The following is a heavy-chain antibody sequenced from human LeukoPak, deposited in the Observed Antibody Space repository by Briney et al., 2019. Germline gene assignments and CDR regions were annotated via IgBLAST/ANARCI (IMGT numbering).Heavy chain of an antibody. V-gene: IGHV1-3*01. Sequence: ASVKVSCKASGYTFTSYAIHWVRQAPGQGLEWMGWISAGNGNTKYSQNFQGRVTFISNTSATTAFMELSSLRSEDAAVYYCARGGSRMTTFYIIDYWGQGTLVTVSS. CDR2: ISAGNGNT. D-gene: IGHD4-11*01. J-gene: IGHJ4*02. CDR3: ARGGSRMTTFYIIDY. CDR1: GYTFTSYA.